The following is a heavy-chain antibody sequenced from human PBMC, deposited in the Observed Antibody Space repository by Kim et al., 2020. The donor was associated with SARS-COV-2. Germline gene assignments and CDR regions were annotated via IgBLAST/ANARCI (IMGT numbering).Heavy chain of an antibody. Sequence: ASVKVSCKASGYTFTSYGISWVRQAPGQGLEWMGWISAYNGNTNYAQKLQGRVTMTTDTSTSTAYMELRSLRSDDTAVYYCASTQSAHYDYVWGSYRYAWFDPWGQGTLVTVS. J-gene: IGHJ5*02. CDR1: GYTFTSYG. CDR3: ASTQSAHYDYVWGSYRYAWFDP. D-gene: IGHD3-16*02. V-gene: IGHV1-18*01. CDR2: ISAYNGNT.